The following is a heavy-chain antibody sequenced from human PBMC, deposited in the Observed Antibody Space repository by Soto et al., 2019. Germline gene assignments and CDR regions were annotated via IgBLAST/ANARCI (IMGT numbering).Heavy chain of an antibody. V-gene: IGHV3-73*02. D-gene: IGHD4-4*01. CDR2: IRSKANSYAT. Sequence: EVQLVESGGGLVQPGGSLKLSCAASGFTFSGSAMHWVRQASGKGLEWVGRIRSKANSYATAYAASVKGRFTISRDDSKNTAYLQMNSLKTEDTAVYYCTRGTVTMILDVWGQGTTVTVSS. J-gene: IGHJ6*02. CDR1: GFTFSGSA. CDR3: TRGTVTMILDV.